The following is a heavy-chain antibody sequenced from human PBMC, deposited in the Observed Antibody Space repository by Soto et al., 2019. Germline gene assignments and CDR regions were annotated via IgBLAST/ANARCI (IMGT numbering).Heavy chain of an antibody. CDR2: MNPNTGNS. CDR3: ARRAETNGWNGFGADKYYFDF. Sequence: GXSGKVSFSAASYTFTSYDIYWERQATVRGLEWMGWMNPNTGNSGYAQKFQGRVTVTSDTSINTVHMELSSLRSEDTAVYYCARRAETNGWNGFGADKYYFDFWGQGTLVTVSS. J-gene: IGHJ4*02. CDR1: SYTFTSYD. D-gene: IGHD1-1*01. V-gene: IGHV1-8*01.